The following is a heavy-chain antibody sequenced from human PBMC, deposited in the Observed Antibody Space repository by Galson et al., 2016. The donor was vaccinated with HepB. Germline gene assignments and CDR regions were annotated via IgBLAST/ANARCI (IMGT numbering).Heavy chain of an antibody. V-gene: IGHV3-15*01. CDR1: GFNFRAAW. Sequence: SLRLSCAASGFNFRAAWMTWIRQPPGRGLEWVGRIHSKSDGGATEYSPPVKGRFSLSRDDPRKTLYLQMNSLKRDDTGVYYCVTDLEQSGSYIYWGQGTLVTVFS. CDR2: IHSKSDGGAT. D-gene: IGHD1-26*01. CDR3: VTDLEQSGSYIY. J-gene: IGHJ4*02.